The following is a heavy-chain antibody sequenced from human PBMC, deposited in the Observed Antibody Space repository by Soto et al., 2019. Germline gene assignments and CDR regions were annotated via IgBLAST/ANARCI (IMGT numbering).Heavy chain of an antibody. J-gene: IGHJ3*02. CDR3: ARRYYDSSGYSAFDI. CDR2: IYYSGST. D-gene: IGHD3-22*01. Sequence: SATLSVSCSVAGGSGGGGSCYWSWIRQPPGKGLEWIGYIYYSGSTNYNPSLKSRVTISVDTSKNQFSLKLSSVTAADTAVYYCARRYYDSSGYSAFDIWGHGPIVTVSS. V-gene: IGHV4-61*01. CDR1: GGSGGGGSCY.